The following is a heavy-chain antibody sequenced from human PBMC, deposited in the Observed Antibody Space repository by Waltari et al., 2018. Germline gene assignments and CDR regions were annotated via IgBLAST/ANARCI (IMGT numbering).Heavy chain of an antibody. V-gene: IGHV4-4*02. CDR1: GVSISSSNW. Sequence: QVQLQESGPGLVTPSGTLSLTFAVSGVSISSSNWWSWVRQPPGKGLEWIGEIYHSGSTNYNPSLKSRVTISVDKSKNQFSLKLSSVTAADTAVYYCASFSPRGWNSLSWGQGTLVTVSS. J-gene: IGHJ4*02. CDR2: IYHSGST. CDR3: ASFSPRGWNSLS. D-gene: IGHD1-7*01.